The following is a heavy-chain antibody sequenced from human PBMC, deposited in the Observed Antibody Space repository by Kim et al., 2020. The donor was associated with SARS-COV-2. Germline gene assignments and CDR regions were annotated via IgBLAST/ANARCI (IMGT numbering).Heavy chain of an antibody. D-gene: IGHD2-21*01. CDR3: ARDGVVVIAISYYYYGMDV. CDR1: GYTFTSYG. CDR2: ISAYNGNT. Sequence: ASVKVSCKASGYTFTSYGISWVRQAPGQGLEWMGWISAYNGNTNYAQKLQGRVTMTTDTSTSTAYMELRSLRSDDTAVYYCARDGVVVIAISYYYYGMDVWGQGTTVTVSS. J-gene: IGHJ6*02. V-gene: IGHV1-18*04.